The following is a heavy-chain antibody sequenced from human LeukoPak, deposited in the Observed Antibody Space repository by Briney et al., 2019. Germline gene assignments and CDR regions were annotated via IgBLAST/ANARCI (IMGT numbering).Heavy chain of an antibody. D-gene: IGHD6-13*01. CDR3: AREPPSYYSSSWYGGYYFDY. CDR1: GFTFSDYY. V-gene: IGHV3-11*04. J-gene: IGHJ4*02. CDR2: ISSSSSTI. Sequence: GGSLRLSCAASGFTFSDYYMSWIRQAPGKGLKWVSYISSSSSTIYYADSVKGRFTISRDNAKNSLYLQMNSLRDEDTAVYYCAREPPSYYSSSWYGGYYFDYWGQGTLVTVSS.